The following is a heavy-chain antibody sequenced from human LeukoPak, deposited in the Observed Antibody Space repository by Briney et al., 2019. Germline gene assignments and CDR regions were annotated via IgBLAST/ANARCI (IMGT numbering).Heavy chain of an antibody. CDR3: ARGYTQFDP. D-gene: IGHD6-13*01. CDR1: GGSISSSSYY. Sequence: SPSETLSLTCTVSGGSISSSSYYWGWIRQPPGKGLEWIGSIYYSGSTYYNPSLKSRVTISVDTSKNQFSLKLSSVTAADTAVYYCARGYTQFDPWGQGTLVTVSS. CDR2: IYYSGST. J-gene: IGHJ5*02. V-gene: IGHV4-39*01.